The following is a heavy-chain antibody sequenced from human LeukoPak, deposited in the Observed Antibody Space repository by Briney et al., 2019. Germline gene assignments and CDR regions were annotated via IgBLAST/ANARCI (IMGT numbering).Heavy chain of an antibody. V-gene: IGHV3-23*01. CDR1: GFTFSSYA. CDR2: ISASDGGT. Sequence: PGGSLRLSCAASGFTFSSYAMSWVRQAPGKGLEWVSTISASDGGTYYADSVKGRFTISRDTSKNTLYLQMNSLRAEDTAVYYCAKRSLSNSGSFDYWGQGTLVTVSS. J-gene: IGHJ4*02. CDR3: AKRSLSNSGSFDY. D-gene: IGHD6-13*01.